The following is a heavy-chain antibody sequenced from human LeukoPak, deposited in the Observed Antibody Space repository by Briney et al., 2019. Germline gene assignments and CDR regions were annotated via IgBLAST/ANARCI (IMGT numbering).Heavy chain of an antibody. CDR1: AGSISNSAYY. J-gene: IGHJ4*02. V-gene: IGHV4-39*02. CDR2: LCCGGST. D-gene: IGHD1-20*01. Sequence: SETLSLTCTFSAGSISNSAYYWGWIRQPPGKGLEWIGSLCCGGSTYYSPSLRRRVTMSVDTSKNHFSLKLSSVTAADTAIYYCARVNWDDKDYWGQGTLVTVSS. CDR3: ARVNWDDKDY.